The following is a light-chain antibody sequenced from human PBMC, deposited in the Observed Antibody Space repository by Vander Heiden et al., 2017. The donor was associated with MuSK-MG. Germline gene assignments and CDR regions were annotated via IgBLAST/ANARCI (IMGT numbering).Light chain of an antibody. CDR2: DVS. Sequence: QSALTQPASVSGSPGHSITISCTGTSSDVGGYNYVSWYQQHPGKAPKLMIDDVSNRPSGVSNRFSGSKSGNTASLTISGLQAEDEADYYCSSYTSSSTPVFGGGTKLTVL. J-gene: IGLJ2*01. CDR3: SSYTSSSTPV. V-gene: IGLV2-14*01. CDR1: SSDVGGYNY.